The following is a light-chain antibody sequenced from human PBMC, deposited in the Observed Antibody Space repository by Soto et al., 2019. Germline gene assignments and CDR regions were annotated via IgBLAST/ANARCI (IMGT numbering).Light chain of an antibody. CDR1: QSVTNNY. CDR3: QHYGGSPLYT. Sequence: EIVLTQSPATLSLSPGERATLTCRASQSVTNNYFAWYQQKPGQAPRLLIYSVSSRATGIPDRFSGSGSGTDFTLTIAGLEPADSAVYYCQHYGGSPLYTFGQGTKLEI. J-gene: IGKJ2*01. CDR2: SVS. V-gene: IGKV3-20*01.